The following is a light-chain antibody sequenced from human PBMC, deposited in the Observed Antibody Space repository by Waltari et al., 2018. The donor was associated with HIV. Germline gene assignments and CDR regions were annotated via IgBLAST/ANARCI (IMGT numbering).Light chain of an antibody. J-gene: IGLJ2*01. Sequence: QSVLTQAPSASGTPGQRVTISCSGSSSNIGSNYVYWYHQFPGTAPKLLIYRNKQRSSGVPDRFSGSKSGTSASLAISGLRSEDEADYYCATWDDTLSGPVFGGGTKLTVL. CDR3: ATWDDTLSGPV. CDR1: SSNIGSNY. V-gene: IGLV1-47*01. CDR2: RNK.